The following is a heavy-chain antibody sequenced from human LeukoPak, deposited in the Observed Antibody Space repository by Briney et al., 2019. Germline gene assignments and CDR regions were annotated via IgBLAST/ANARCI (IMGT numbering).Heavy chain of an antibody. Sequence: PAASVKVSCKASGYTFTSYGISWVRQAPGQGLEWMGWISAYNGNTNYAQKLQGRVTMTTDTSTSTAYMELRSLRSDDTVVYYCAIWSRGSYIVDGGYWGQGTLVTVSS. J-gene: IGHJ4*02. V-gene: IGHV1-18*01. CDR1: GYTFTSYG. CDR2: ISAYNGNT. D-gene: IGHD1-26*01. CDR3: AIWSRGSYIVDGGY.